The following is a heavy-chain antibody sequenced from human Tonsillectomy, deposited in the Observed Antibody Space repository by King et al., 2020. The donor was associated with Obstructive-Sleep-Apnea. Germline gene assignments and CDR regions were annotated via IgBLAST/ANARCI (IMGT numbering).Heavy chain of an antibody. V-gene: IGHV3-48*04. J-gene: IGHJ4*02. D-gene: IGHD2-2*03. CDR2: ISSSSSTI. CDR3: ASGFRSVNRNY. CDR1: GFTLSSNS. Sequence: VQLVESGGGLVQPGGSLRLSCAASGFTLSSNSMNWVRQAPGKGLEWVSYISSSSSTIYYTDSLKGRFTISRDNAKNSLFLQMNSLTVEDTAVYYCASGFRSVNRNYWGQGTLVTVSS.